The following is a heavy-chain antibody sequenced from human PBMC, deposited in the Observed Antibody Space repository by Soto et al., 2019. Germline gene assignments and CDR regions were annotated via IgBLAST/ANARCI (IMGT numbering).Heavy chain of an antibody. J-gene: IGHJ6*03. CDR1: GGSLSGYY. V-gene: IGHV4-59*08. CDR3: ARGPYYDLIWNYYYMDV. D-gene: IGHD3-16*01. CDR2: IYYSGST. Sequence: SETLFLTCTVSGGSLSGYYWSRIRQPPGKGLEWIGNIYYSGSTNYKPSLKSRVTISVDTSKNHFSLRLTSVTAADTAVYYCARGPYYDLIWNYYYMDVWGKGTTVTVSS.